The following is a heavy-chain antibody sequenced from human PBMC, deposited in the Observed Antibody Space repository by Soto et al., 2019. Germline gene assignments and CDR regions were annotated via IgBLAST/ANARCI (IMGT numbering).Heavy chain of an antibody. J-gene: IGHJ6*02. D-gene: IGHD3-3*01. V-gene: IGHV3-23*01. CDR1: GFTFSSYA. CDR3: AKDPDNYDFWSGYYRPRYYYYGMDV. Sequence: GGSLRLSCAASGFTFSSYAMSWVRQAPGKGLEWVSAISGSGGSTYYADSVKGRFTISRDNSKNTLYLQMNSLRAEDTAVYYCAKDPDNYDFWSGYYRPRYYYYGMDVWGQGTTVTVS. CDR2: ISGSGGST.